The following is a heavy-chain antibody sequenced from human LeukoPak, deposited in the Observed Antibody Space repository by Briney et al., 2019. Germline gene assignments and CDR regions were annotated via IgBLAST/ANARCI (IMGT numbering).Heavy chain of an antibody. V-gene: IGHV4-39*07. J-gene: IGHJ4*02. CDR1: GGSISSSSYY. Sequence: PSETLSLTCTVSGGSISSSSYYWGWIRQPPGKGLEWIGSIYYSGSTYYNPSLKSRVTISVDTSKNQFSLKLSSVTAADTAVYYCARDGSIVAAGSFDYWGQGTLVTVSS. D-gene: IGHD6-13*01. CDR3: ARDGSIVAAGSFDY. CDR2: IYYSGST.